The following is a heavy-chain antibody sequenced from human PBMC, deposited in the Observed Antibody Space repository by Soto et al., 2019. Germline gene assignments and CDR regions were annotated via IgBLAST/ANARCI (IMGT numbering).Heavy chain of an antibody. D-gene: IGHD1-26*01. CDR2: IYSACRT. V-gene: IGHV3-53*02. J-gene: IGHJ4*02. CDR1: GFSVGTNY. Sequence: EVQLVETGGGLIQPGGSLRLSCAASGFSVGTNYMSWVRQAPGKGLEWVSSIYSACRTYYADSVEGRVTISRDNSKNTLYLQIKSLRAEETAVYYCARGYSGSQGQLAVDYWGQGTLVTVST. CDR3: ARGYSGSQGQLAVDY.